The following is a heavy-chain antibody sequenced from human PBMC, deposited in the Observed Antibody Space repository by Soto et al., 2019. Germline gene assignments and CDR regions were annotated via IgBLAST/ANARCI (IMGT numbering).Heavy chain of an antibody. V-gene: IGHV3-73*01. CDR1: GFTFSGSA. D-gene: IGHD3-10*02. Sequence: PGGSLRLSCAASGFTFSGSAIHWVRQASGKGLEWVCRIRSKANSYATAYAASVNGRFTISSDDSKITAYLQMNSLKTEDTAVYHGTCNRLYVPTAYYGMAVWGQGTKVTVS. CDR2: IRSKANSYAT. J-gene: IGHJ6*02. CDR3: TCNRLYVPTAYYGMAV.